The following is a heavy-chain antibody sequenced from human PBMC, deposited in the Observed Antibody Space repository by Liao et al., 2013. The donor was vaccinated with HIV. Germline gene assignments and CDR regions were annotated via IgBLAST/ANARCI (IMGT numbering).Heavy chain of an antibody. CDR1: GTSMSGYY. V-gene: IGHV4-4*07. J-gene: IGHJ6*03. CDR3: ARGFSYGYYYYYYMDV. CDR2: IYSSGST. Sequence: QVQLQESGPGLVKPSETLSVTCTVSGTSMSGYYWSWIRQPAGKGLEWIGHIYSSGSTNYNPSLESRVTMSVDTSNYEFSLKLTSVTAADTAVYYCARGFSYGYYYYYYMDVWGKGTTVTVSS. D-gene: IGHD5-18*01.